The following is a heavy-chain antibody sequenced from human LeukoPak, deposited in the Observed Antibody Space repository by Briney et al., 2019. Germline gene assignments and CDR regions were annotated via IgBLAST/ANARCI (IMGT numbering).Heavy chain of an antibody. CDR2: ISYDGSNK. CDR3: ARGLLGYCSGGSCYEIAGDFDY. Sequence: GGSLRLSCAASGFTFSSYAMHWVRRAPGKGLEWVAVISYDGSNKYYADSVKGRFTISRDNSKNTLYLQMNSLRAEDTAVYCCARGLLGYCSGGSCYEIAGDFDYWGQGTLVTVSS. J-gene: IGHJ4*02. V-gene: IGHV3-30-3*01. D-gene: IGHD2-15*01. CDR1: GFTFSSYA.